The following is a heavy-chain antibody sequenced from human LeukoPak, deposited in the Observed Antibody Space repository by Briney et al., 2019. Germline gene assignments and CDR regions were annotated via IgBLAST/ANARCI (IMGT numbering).Heavy chain of an antibody. V-gene: IGHV3-21*01. CDR1: GFTFSSYG. J-gene: IGHJ4*02. Sequence: PGGSLRLSCAASGFTFSSYGMHWVRQAPGKGLEWVSSISSSSSYIYYADSVKGRFTISRDNAKNSLYLQMNSLRAEDTAVYYCARDRGSGWYYFDYWGQGTLVTVSS. CDR3: ARDRGSGWYYFDY. D-gene: IGHD6-19*01. CDR2: ISSSSSYI.